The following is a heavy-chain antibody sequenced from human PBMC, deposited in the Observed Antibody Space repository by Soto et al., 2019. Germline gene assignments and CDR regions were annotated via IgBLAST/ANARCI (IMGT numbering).Heavy chain of an antibody. Sequence: SETLSLTCTVSGGSISSYYWSWIRQPPGKGLEWIGYIYYSGSTNYNPSLKSRVTISVDTSKNQFSLKLSSVTAADTAVYYCARAEMATLAPFDYWGQGTLVTVSS. CDR1: GGSISSYY. CDR3: ARAEMATLAPFDY. J-gene: IGHJ4*02. D-gene: IGHD5-12*01. V-gene: IGHV4-59*01. CDR2: IYYSGST.